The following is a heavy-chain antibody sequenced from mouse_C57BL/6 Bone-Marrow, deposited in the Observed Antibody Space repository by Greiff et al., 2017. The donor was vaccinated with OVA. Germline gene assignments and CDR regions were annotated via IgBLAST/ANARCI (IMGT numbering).Heavy chain of an antibody. CDR2: LSPCSGHT. CDR3: ARKDYYGSSHYMDD. CDR1: GYTFTSYG. D-gene: IGHD1-1*01. J-gene: IGHJ2*01. V-gene: IGHV1-81*01. Sequence: VQLQQSGAELARPGASVKLSCKASGYTFTSYGISWVKQRTGQGLEWIGDLSPCSGHTYSNEKFKGTATQSEGKSCRTAYKELRSLTSEDSAVYFCARKDYYGSSHYMDDWGQGTTLT.